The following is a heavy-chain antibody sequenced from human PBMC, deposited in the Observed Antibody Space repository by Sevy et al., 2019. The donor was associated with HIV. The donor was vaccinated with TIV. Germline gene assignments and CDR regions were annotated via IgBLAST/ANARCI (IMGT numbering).Heavy chain of an antibody. J-gene: IGHJ3*02. Sequence: GGSLRLSCAASGFTFSSYAMSWVRQAPGKGLEWVSAISGSGGSTYYADSVKGRFTISRDNSKNTLYLQMNSLRAEDTAVNYCAKDPPEYGSSSGADAFDIWGQGTMVTVSS. D-gene: IGHD6-6*01. V-gene: IGHV3-23*01. CDR2: ISGSGGST. CDR3: AKDPPEYGSSSGADAFDI. CDR1: GFTFSSYA.